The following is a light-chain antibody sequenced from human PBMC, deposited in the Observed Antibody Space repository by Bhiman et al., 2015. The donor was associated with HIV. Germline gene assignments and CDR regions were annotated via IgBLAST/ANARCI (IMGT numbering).Light chain of an antibody. CDR1: SSDVGDYNF. J-gene: IGLJ2*01. CDR2: DVS. V-gene: IGLV2-14*03. CDR3: SSYASSGPSHVI. Sequence: QSALTQPASVSGSPGQSITISCTGTSSDVGDYNFVSWYQQHPGKAPKLMIYDVSKWPSGVSNRFSGSKSGNTASLTISGLQAEDEADYYCSSYASSGPSHVIFGGGTKLTVL.